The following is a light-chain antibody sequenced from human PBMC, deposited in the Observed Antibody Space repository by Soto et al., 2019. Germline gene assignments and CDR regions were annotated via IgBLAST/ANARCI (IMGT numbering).Light chain of an antibody. CDR2: KAS. Sequence: IQMTQSPSTLSASVGDRVSITCRASQTIFSWLAWYQQKPGKAPKLLIFKASSLESGVPSRYSGSGSGTGFTLTISGLQPDDFATYYCQQYNSYPYSFGRGTKLEIK. CDR1: QTIFSW. J-gene: IGKJ2*03. CDR3: QQYNSYPYS. V-gene: IGKV1-5*03.